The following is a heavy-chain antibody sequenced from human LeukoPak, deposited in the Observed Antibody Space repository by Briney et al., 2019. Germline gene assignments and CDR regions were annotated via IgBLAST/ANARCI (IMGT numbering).Heavy chain of an antibody. CDR3: AKGGVAGTGYFDY. CDR2: IKLDGSEK. Sequence: GGSLRLSCVASGFTFGKYWMSWVRQAPGKGLEWVANIKLDGSEKNYVDSVKGRFTISRDNTKNSLYLQMNSLRAEDTAVYYCAKGGVAGTGYFDYWGQGTLVTVSS. V-gene: IGHV3-7*03. CDR1: GFTFGKYW. J-gene: IGHJ4*02. D-gene: IGHD6-19*01.